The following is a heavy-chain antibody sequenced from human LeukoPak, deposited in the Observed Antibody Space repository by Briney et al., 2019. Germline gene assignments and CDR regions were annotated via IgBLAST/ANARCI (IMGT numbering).Heavy chain of an antibody. D-gene: IGHD4-23*01. CDR1: GFTFSSYS. J-gene: IGHJ4*02. Sequence: PGGSLRLSCAASGFTFSSYSMNWVRQAPGKGLEWVSYISSSSSTIYYADSVKGRFTISRDNAKNSLYLQMNSLRAEDTAVYYCARGTVESLDYWGQGTLVTVSS. V-gene: IGHV3-48*04. CDR2: ISSSSSTI. CDR3: ARGTVESLDY.